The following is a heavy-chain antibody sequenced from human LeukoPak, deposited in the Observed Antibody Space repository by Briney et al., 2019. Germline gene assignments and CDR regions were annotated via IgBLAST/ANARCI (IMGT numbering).Heavy chain of an antibody. CDR3: ARFVATYGLDV. CDR2: IWYDGSNK. Sequence: GGSLRLSCAASGFTFGTYGMHWVRQAPGKGLEWVAVIWYDGSNKYYVNSVQGRFTISRDNSKNTLYLQMNSLRAEDTAVYYCARFVATYGLDVWGQGTTVTVSS. V-gene: IGHV3-33*01. J-gene: IGHJ6*02. CDR1: GFTFGTYG.